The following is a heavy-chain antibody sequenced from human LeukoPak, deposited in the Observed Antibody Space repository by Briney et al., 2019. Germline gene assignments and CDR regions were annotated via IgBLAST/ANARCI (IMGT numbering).Heavy chain of an antibody. CDR2: INHSGST. Sequence: SETLSLTCAVYGGSFSGYYGSWIRQPPGKGLEWIGEINHSGSTNYNPSLKSRVTISVDTSKNQFSLKLSSVTAADTAVYYCARGLGSSGYLDYWGQGTLVTVSS. CDR1: GGSFSGYY. V-gene: IGHV4-34*01. D-gene: IGHD3-22*01. CDR3: ARGLGSSGYLDY. J-gene: IGHJ4*02.